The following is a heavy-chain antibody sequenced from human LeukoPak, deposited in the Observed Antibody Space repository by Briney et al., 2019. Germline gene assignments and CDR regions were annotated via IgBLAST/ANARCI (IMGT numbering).Heavy chain of an antibody. V-gene: IGHV4-61*02. CDR2: IYTTGST. J-gene: IGHJ5*02. Sequence: SETLSLTCTVSGDSISSGTHYWSWIRQPAGQGLEWIGRIYTTGSTNYNPSLKSRVTISVDTSKNQFSLKLSSVTAADTAVYYCAREAPKGYYGSGSQGFDPWGQGTLVTVSS. D-gene: IGHD3-10*01. CDR3: AREAPKGYYGSGSQGFDP. CDR1: GDSISSGTHY.